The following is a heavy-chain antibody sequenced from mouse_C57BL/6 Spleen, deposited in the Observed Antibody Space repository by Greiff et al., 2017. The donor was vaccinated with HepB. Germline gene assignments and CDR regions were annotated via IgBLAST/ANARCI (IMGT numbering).Heavy chain of an antibody. D-gene: IGHD2-1*01. CDR3: ARSWDYGNYDYAMDY. CDR1: GYTFTSYG. Sequence: QVQLQQSGAELARPGASVKLSCKASGYTFTSYGISWVKQRTGQGLEWIGEIYPRSGNTYYNEKFKGKATLTADKSSSTAYMELRSLTSEDSAVYFCARSWDYGNYDYAMDYWGQGTSVTVSS. V-gene: IGHV1-81*01. CDR2: IYPRSGNT. J-gene: IGHJ4*01.